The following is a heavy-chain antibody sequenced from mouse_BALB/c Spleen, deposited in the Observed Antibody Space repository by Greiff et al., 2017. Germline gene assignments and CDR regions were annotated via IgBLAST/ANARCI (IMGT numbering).Heavy chain of an antibody. J-gene: IGHJ3*01. D-gene: IGHD1-1*01. V-gene: IGHV3-2*02. CDR2: ISYSGST. Sequence: DVQLQESGPGLVKPSQSLSLTCTVTGYSITSDYAWNWIRQFPGNKLEWMGYISYSGSTSYNPSLKSRISITRDTSKNQFFLQLNSVTTEDTATYYCASSLYYYGSRGFAYWGQGTLVTVSA. CDR1: GYSITSDYA. CDR3: ASSLYYYGSRGFAY.